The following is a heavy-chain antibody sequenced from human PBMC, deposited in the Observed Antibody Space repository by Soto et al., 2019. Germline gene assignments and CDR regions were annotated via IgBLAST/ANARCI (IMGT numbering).Heavy chain of an antibody. J-gene: IGHJ5*02. CDR3: ARTRITMIVVVITEDNWFDP. CDR1: GYTFTSYG. D-gene: IGHD3-22*01. Sequence: ASVKVSCKASGYTFTSYGISWVRQAPGQGLEWMGWISAYNGNTNYAQKLQGRVTMTTDTSTSTAYMELRSLRSDDTAVYYCARTRITMIVVVITEDNWFDPWGQGTLVTVSS. V-gene: IGHV1-18*04. CDR2: ISAYNGNT.